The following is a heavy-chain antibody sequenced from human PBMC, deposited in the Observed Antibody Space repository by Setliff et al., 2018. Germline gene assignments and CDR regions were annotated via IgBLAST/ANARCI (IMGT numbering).Heavy chain of an antibody. CDR2: INPNSGGT. V-gene: IGHV1-2*04. CDR3: ARGPAGTYAFDI. D-gene: IGHD1-7*01. Sequence: GASVKVSCKDSGYTLTGYYMHWVRQAPGQGLEWMGWINPNSGGTNYAQKFQGWVTMTRDTSISPAYMELSRLRSDDTAVYYCARGPAGTYAFDIWGQGTMVTVSS. J-gene: IGHJ3*02. CDR1: GYTLTGYY.